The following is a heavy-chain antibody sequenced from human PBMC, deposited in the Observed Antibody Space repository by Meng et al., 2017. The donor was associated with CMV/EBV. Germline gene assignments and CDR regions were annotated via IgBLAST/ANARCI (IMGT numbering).Heavy chain of an antibody. CDR2: TYYRSKWYY. D-gene: IGHD3-3*01. J-gene: IGHJ5*02. CDR3: ARETIFGVVIIWDWFDP. V-gene: IGHV6-1*01. Sequence: SETLSLTCAISGDSVSSNSAAWNWIRQAPSRGLEWLGRTYYRSKWYYDYAVSVKSRITINPDTSKNQFSLQLNFVTPEDTAVYYCARETIFGVVIIWDWFDPWGQGTLVTVSS. CDR1: GDSVSSNSAA.